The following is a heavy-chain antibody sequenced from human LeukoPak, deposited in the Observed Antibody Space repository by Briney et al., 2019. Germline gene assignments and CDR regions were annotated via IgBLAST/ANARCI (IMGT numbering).Heavy chain of an antibody. J-gene: IGHJ4*02. V-gene: IGHV3-23*01. D-gene: IGHD2-15*01. CDR2: IFANDGNT. CDR1: GLTFRNYA. Sequence: PGGSLRLSCAASGLTFRNYAMSWVRQAPGKGLEWVSVIFANDGNTYYADAVKGRFTISRDNSKDTLYLQTDSLRAEDTAVYYCAKGSGSSCYSPCDYWGQGILVTVSS. CDR3: AKGSGSSCYSPCDY.